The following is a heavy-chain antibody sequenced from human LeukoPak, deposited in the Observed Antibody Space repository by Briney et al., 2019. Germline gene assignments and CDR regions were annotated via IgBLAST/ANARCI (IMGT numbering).Heavy chain of an antibody. V-gene: IGHV4-31*03. J-gene: IGHJ4*02. CDR2: IYYSGST. CDR1: GGSISSGGYY. CDR3: ARDHLFCSGGNCYWTGFDY. D-gene: IGHD2-15*01. Sequence: PSETLSLTCTVSGGSISSGGYYWGWVRQHPGKGLEWLGYIYYSGSTYYNPSLKSRVTISVDTSKNQFSLKLSSVTAADTAVYYCARDHLFCSGGNCYWTGFDYWGQGTLVTVSS.